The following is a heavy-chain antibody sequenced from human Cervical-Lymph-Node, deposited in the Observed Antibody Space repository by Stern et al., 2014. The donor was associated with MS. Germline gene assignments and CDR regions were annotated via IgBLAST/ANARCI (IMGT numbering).Heavy chain of an antibody. CDR1: GFTFSSYA. J-gene: IGHJ4*02. D-gene: IGHD5-18*01. Sequence: EVQLVESGGGLGQPGGSLRLSCATSGFTFSSYAMNWVRQAPGKGLEWVSTISGSGSDTYYADSLKGRFTISRDNSKNTLFLQMNSLRADDTAVYYCAKDRGYNFGLHYWGQGALVTVSS. CDR3: AKDRGYNFGLHY. CDR2: ISGSGSDT. V-gene: IGHV3-23*04.